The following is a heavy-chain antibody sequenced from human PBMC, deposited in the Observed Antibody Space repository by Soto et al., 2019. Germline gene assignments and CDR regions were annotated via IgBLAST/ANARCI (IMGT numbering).Heavy chain of an antibody. Sequence: SETLSLTCTVSGGSISSSSDYWGWIRQPPGKGLEWIGSIYYSGSTYYNPSLKSRVTISVDTSKNQFSLKLSSVTAADTAVYYCATIRYYDFWSGYYPYYFDYWGQGTLVTVSS. CDR1: GGSISSSSDY. D-gene: IGHD3-3*01. CDR3: ATIRYYDFWSGYYPYYFDY. J-gene: IGHJ4*02. CDR2: IYYSGST. V-gene: IGHV4-39*01.